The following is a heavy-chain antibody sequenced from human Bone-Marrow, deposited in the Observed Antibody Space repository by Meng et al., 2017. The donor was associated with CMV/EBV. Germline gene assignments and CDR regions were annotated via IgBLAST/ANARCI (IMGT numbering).Heavy chain of an antibody. J-gene: IGHJ4*02. Sequence: GSLRLSCTVSGGSISNSSYYWGWIRQPPGKGLEWIGSIYYSGSTYYNPSLKSRVTISVDTSKNQFSLKLSSVTAADTAVYYCARVKYYDILTGYPDYWGQRTLVTVSS. D-gene: IGHD3-9*01. CDR1: GGSISNSSYY. V-gene: IGHV4-39*07. CDR2: IYYSGST. CDR3: ARVKYYDILTGYPDY.